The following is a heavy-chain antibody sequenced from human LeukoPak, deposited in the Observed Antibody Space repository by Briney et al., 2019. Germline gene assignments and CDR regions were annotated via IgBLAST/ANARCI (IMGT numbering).Heavy chain of an antibody. CDR2: IYYSGST. Sequence: SETLSLTCTVSGGSINSNNYYWGWIRQPPGKGLEWIGSIYYSGSTYYNPSLKSRVTISADTSKNQFSLKLSSVTAADTAVYYCARHETAMARWGICYWGQGTLVTVSS. CDR3: ARHETAMARWGICY. V-gene: IGHV4-39*01. J-gene: IGHJ4*02. CDR1: GGSINSNNYY. D-gene: IGHD5-18*01.